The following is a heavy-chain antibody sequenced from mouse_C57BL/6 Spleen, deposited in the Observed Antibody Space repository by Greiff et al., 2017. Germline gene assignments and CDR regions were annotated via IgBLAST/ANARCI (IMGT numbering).Heavy chain of an antibody. CDR3: TKYGSSYGYFDV. CDR2: IYPGNSDT. J-gene: IGHJ1*03. CDR1: GYTFTSYW. V-gene: IGHV1-5*01. Sequence: VHVKQSGTVLARPGASVKMSCKTSGYTFTSYWMHWVKQRPGQGLEWIGAIYPGNSDTSYNQKFKGKAKLTAVTSASTAYMELSSLTNEDSAVYYCTKYGSSYGYFDVWGTGTTVTVSS. D-gene: IGHD1-1*01.